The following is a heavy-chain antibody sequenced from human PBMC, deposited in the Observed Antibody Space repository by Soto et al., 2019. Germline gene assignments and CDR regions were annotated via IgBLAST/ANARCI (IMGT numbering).Heavy chain of an antibody. CDR2: ISAYNGNT. D-gene: IGHD3-3*02. CDR3: AIGLRDSIFDY. Sequence: SAKVCCEASGDIFVNYGIAWARQAPGQGLEWMGWISAYNGNTNYAQKLQGRVTMTTDTSTSTAYMELRSLRSDYTAVYYYAIGLRDSIFDYWGQGTLVTVSS. V-gene: IGHV1-18*01. J-gene: IGHJ4*02. CDR1: GDIFVNYG.